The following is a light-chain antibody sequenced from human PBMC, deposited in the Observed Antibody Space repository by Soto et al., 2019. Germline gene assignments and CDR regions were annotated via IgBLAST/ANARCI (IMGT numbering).Light chain of an antibody. J-gene: IGKJ1*01. CDR1: QSVSSSY. V-gene: IGKV3-20*01. Sequence: EIVLTQSPGTLSLSPGERATLSCRASQSVSSSYLAWYQQKPGQAPRLLIYGASSSATGIPDRFSGSGSGTVFTLTIIRLEPEDFAVYYCQQYGSSLWTFGQGTKVEIK. CDR3: QQYGSSLWT. CDR2: GAS.